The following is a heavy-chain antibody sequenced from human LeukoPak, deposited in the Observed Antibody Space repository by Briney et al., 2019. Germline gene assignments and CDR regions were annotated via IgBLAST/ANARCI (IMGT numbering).Heavy chain of an antibody. D-gene: IGHD3-16*01. J-gene: IGHJ4*02. CDR1: GYTFTSYG. Sequence: GASVKVSCQASGYTFTSYGISWVRQAPGQRVEWVGWISAYNGNTNYVQKLQCGVTMTTDTSTSKAYMELRNLKSDDPAVCYCARCRTLGELPPLYDYWGEGTLVTVSS. CDR2: ISAYNGNT. CDR3: ARCRTLGELPPLYDY. V-gene: IGHV1-18*01.